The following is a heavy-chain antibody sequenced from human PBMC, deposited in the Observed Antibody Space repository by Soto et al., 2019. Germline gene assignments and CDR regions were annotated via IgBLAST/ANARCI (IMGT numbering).Heavy chain of an antibody. CDR1: GFTFSGYA. CDR3: ARLGGSSGLGYLAS. D-gene: IGHD6-6*01. J-gene: IGHJ4*02. V-gene: IGHV3-30*04. CDR2: TSYDENYK. Sequence: QVQLVESGGGVVQPGRSLRLSCAASGFTFSGYAMHWVRQAPGKGLEWVAATSYDENYKYYADSVKGRLTISRANSKNTLFAQMNSPRSEATALCYCARLGGSSGLGYLASWGQGSVVTVSS.